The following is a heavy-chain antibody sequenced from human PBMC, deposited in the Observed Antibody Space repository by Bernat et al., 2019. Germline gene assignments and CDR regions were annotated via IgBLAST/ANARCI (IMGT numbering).Heavy chain of an antibody. CDR1: GYTFTSYY. CDR2: INPSGGST. Sequence: QVQLVQSGAEVKKPGASVKVSCKASGYTFTSYYMHWVRQAPGQGLEWMGIINPSGGSTSYAQKFQGRVTMTRDTSTSTVYMELSSLRSEDTAVYYCARDSGVVTAAYDAFDIWGQGTLVTVSS. J-gene: IGHJ3*02. D-gene: IGHD2-2*01. CDR3: ARDSGVVTAAYDAFDI. V-gene: IGHV1-46*01.